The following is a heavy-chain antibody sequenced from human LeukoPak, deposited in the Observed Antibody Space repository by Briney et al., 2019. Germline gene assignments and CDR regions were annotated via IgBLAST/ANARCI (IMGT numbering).Heavy chain of an antibody. Sequence: SETLSLTCTGSGGSISSYYWSWIRQSPGKGVEWIGYFYYCGSTTYNPSLKSRVTISVDTSKNHFSLTLSSLTATDTAVYYCARGAGLNWFDPWGQGTLVTVSS. CDR3: ARGAGLNWFDP. CDR1: GGSISSYY. J-gene: IGHJ5*01. V-gene: IGHV4-59*01. D-gene: IGHD6-13*01. CDR2: FYYCGST.